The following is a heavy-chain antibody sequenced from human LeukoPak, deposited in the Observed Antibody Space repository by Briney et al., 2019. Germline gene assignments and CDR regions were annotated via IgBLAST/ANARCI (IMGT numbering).Heavy chain of an antibody. Sequence: RGSLRLSCAAAGFTFSSYGMHWVRQAPGKGLEWVAVISYDGSNKYYADSVKGRFTISRDNSKNTLYVQMSSLRAEDTAVYYCARPLGYCSSISCSILGYWGQGTLVTVSS. J-gene: IGHJ4*02. CDR2: ISYDGSNK. CDR1: GFTFSSYG. V-gene: IGHV3-30*03. D-gene: IGHD2-2*01. CDR3: ARPLGYCSSISCSILGY.